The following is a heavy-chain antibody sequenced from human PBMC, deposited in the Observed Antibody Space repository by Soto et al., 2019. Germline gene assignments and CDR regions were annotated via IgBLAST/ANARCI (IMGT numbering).Heavy chain of an antibody. V-gene: IGHV1-69*12. CDR1: GGTFGNSA. D-gene: IGHD5-12*01. J-gene: IGHJ6*02. CDR3: ARDQDRLQLGGNYYCAIAV. Sequence: QVQLVQSGAEVKKPGSAVTVSCKASGGTFGNSAISWVRQVPGQGLEWMGGSIPIVPTPDYAKKFQGRVTIVADESTSTAYMALTSLRSEDTAVYYCARDQDRLQLGGNYYCAIAVWCQGITVTVSS. CDR2: SIPIVPTP.